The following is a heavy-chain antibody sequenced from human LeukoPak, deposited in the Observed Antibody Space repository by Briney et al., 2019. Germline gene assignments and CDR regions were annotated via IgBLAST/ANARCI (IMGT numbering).Heavy chain of an antibody. CDR3: TTFSYALDY. CDR1: GFAFSSYS. CDR2: LKKKTDGGTT. D-gene: IGHD3-16*01. Sequence: PGGSLRLSCAASGFAFSSYSMNWVRQAPGKGLEWVARLKKKTDGGTTDYAAPVKGRFTISRDDSRNMLYLQMDSLKTEDTAIYYCTTFSYALDYWGQGTLVTVSS. V-gene: IGHV3-15*01. J-gene: IGHJ4*02.